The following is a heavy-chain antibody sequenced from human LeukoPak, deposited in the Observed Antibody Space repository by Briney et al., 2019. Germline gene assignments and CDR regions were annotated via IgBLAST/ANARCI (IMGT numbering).Heavy chain of an antibody. CDR1: GFTFSSYA. J-gene: IGHJ4*02. CDR3: AKDPHRGYSGYGYFDY. V-gene: IGHV3-23*01. D-gene: IGHD5-12*01. CDR2: ISGSGGST. Sequence: GGSLGLSCAASGFTFSSYAMSWVRQAPGKGLEWVSAISGSGGSTYYADSVKGRFTISRDNSKNTLYLQMNSLRAEDTAVYYCAKDPHRGYSGYGYFDYWGQGTLVTVSS.